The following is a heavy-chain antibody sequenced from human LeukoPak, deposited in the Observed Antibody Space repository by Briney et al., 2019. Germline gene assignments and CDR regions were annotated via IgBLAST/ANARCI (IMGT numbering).Heavy chain of an antibody. V-gene: IGHV3-7*03. J-gene: IGHJ4*02. CDR2: IKHDGSEK. CDR1: GFSCSGYW. Sequence: SGGSLRLSCTTSGFSCSGYWMTWVRQAPGKGLEWVANIKHDGSEKYYADSVKGRFTISRDNSKNTLYLQMNSLRVEDTAVYYCARDSSMLRGPLVIYYFDFWGQGTLVTVSS. D-gene: IGHD3-10*01. CDR3: ARDSSMLRGPLVIYYFDF.